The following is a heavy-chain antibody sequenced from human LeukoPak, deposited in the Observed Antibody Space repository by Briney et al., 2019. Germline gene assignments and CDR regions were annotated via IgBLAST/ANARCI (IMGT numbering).Heavy chain of an antibody. Sequence: ASVKVSCKVSGYTLTELSMHWVRQAPGKGLEWMGGFDPEDGETIYAQKFQGRVTMTEDTSIDTAYMELSSLRSEDTAVYYCAAGYYYDSSGSYRAVDWGQGTLVTVSS. CDR1: GYTLTELS. J-gene: IGHJ4*02. V-gene: IGHV1-24*01. CDR2: FDPEDGET. D-gene: IGHD3-22*01. CDR3: AAGYYYDSSGSYRAVD.